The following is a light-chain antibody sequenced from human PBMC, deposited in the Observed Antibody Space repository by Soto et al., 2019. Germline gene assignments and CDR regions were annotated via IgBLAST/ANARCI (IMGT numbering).Light chain of an antibody. CDR3: AAWDDSLNVHVV. V-gene: IGLV1-44*01. CDR2: SNN. J-gene: IGLJ2*01. CDR1: SSNIGCNT. Sequence: QSVLTQPPSASGTPGQRVTISCSGSSSNIGCNTVNWYQQLPGTAPKLLIYSNNQRPSGVPDRFSGSKSGTSASLAISGLQSEDEADYYCAAWDDSLNVHVVFGGGTQLTVL.